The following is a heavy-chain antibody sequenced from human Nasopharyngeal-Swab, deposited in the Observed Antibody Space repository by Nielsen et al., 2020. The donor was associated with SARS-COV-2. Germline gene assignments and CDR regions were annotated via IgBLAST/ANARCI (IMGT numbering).Heavy chain of an antibody. CDR3: ARGGYSRPADYYYGMDV. Sequence: SVKVSCKASGGTFSSYAISWVRQAPGQGIEWMGGIIPIFGTANYAQKFQGRVTITADESTSTAYMELSSLRSEDTAVYYCARGGYSRPADYYYGMDVWGQGTTVTVSS. D-gene: IGHD5-18*01. J-gene: IGHJ6*02. V-gene: IGHV1-69*13. CDR1: GGTFSSYA. CDR2: IIPIFGTA.